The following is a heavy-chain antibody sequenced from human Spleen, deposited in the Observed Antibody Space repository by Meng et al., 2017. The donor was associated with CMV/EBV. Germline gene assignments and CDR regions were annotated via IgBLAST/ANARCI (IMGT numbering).Heavy chain of an antibody. J-gene: IGHJ4*02. CDR3: ARGITIFGVVPDFDY. D-gene: IGHD3-3*01. CDR1: GFTFSSYD. V-gene: IGHV3-48*03. CDR2: ISSSGGST. Sequence: GESLKISCATSGFTFSSYDMIWVRQAPGKGLEWVSYISSSGGSTKFADSVKGRVTVSRDNAKNSLSLQMNSLRVEDTAVYYCARGITIFGVVPDFDYWGQGTLVTVSS.